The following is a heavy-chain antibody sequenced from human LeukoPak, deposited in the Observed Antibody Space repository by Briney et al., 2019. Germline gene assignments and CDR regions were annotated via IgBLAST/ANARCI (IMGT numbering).Heavy chain of an antibody. D-gene: IGHD3-22*01. J-gene: IGHJ4*02. CDR3: ARHVGHYDSSGYSGGSYFDY. Sequence: GESLKISCQGSGYSFSTYWIGWVRQMLGKGLEWMGIIYPDDSDTKYSPSFHGQVTISADKSISTAYLLWNNLKASDTAMYYCARHVGHYDSSGYSGGSYFDYWGQGTLVTVSS. V-gene: IGHV5-51*01. CDR1: GYSFSTYW. CDR2: IYPDDSDT.